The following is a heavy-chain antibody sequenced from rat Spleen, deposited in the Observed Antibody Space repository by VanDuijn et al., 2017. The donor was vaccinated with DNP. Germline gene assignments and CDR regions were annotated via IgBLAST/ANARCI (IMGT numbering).Heavy chain of an antibody. D-gene: IGHD4-3*01. CDR1: GFSFSDYA. J-gene: IGHJ3*01. V-gene: IGHV5S13*01. CDR2: ISSGGVNT. CDR3: ARPYNSGFAY. Sequence: EVQLVESGGGLVQPGRSLKLSCAASGFSFSDYAMAWVRQAPTKGLEWVAAISSGGVNTYYRDSVKGRFTLSRDDAKNTQYLQLASLRSEDMATYYCARPYNSGFAYWGQGTLVTVSS.